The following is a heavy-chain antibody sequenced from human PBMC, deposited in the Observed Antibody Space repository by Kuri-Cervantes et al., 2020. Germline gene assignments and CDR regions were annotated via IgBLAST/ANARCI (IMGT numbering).Heavy chain of an antibody. CDR2: IGRSMSST. V-gene: IGHV3-48*01. D-gene: IGHD3-16*01. Sequence: GESLKISCAASGFTFSTYTMNWLRQAPGKGLEWVSYIGRSMSSTHYADSVKGRFTISRGNVRNSLSLQMNRLRAEDTAVYYCARDWGRGLDVWGKGTTVTVSS. CDR1: GFTFSTYT. CDR3: ARDWGRGLDV. J-gene: IGHJ6*04.